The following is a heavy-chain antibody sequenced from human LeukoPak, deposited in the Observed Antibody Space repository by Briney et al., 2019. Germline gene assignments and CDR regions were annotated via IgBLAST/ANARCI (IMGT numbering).Heavy chain of an antibody. CDR1: GFTFSSYW. J-gene: IGHJ4*02. V-gene: IGHV3-74*01. D-gene: IGHD6-19*01. Sequence: GGSLRLSCAASGFTFSSYWMHWVRQAPGKGLVWVSRINSDGGSTSYADSVKGRFTISRDNAKSTLYLQMNSLRAEDTAVYYCARGFGYSSGWYVSWGQGTLVTVSS. CDR3: ARGFGYSSGWYVS. CDR2: INSDGGST.